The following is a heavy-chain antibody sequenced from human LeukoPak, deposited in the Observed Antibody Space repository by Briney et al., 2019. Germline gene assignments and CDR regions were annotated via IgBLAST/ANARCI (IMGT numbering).Heavy chain of an antibody. Sequence: ASVKVSCKASGYTFTGYYMHWVRQAPGQGLEWMGWINPDSGGTNYAQKFQGRVTMTRDTSISTAYMELSRLRSDDTAIYYCAGDYASLGSGDFDYWGQGTLVTVSS. CDR1: GYTFTGYY. D-gene: IGHD3-10*01. CDR3: AGDYASLGSGDFDY. V-gene: IGHV1-2*02. CDR2: INPDSGGT. J-gene: IGHJ4*02.